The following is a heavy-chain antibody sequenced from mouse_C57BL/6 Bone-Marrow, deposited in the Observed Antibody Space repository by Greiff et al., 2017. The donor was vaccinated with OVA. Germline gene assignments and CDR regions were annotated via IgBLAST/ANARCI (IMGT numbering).Heavy chain of an antibody. CDR1: GFTFSSYA. J-gene: IGHJ3*01. Sequence: VQGVESGGGLVKPGGSLKLSCAASGFTFSSYAMSWVRQTPEKRLEWVATISDGGSYTYYPDNVKGRFTISRDNAKNNLYLQMSHLKSEDTAMYYCAVAWFAYWGQGTLVTVSA. CDR2: ISDGGSYT. V-gene: IGHV5-4*01. CDR3: AVAWFAY.